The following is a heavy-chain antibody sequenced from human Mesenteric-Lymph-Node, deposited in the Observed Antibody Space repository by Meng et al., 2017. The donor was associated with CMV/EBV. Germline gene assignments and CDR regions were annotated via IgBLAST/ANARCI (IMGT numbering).Heavy chain of an antibody. CDR2: LNRSGRT. CDR3: ARGPCTSTSCYAFDM. V-gene: IGHV4-34*01. J-gene: IGHJ3*02. Sequence: YGGSFSSYYWSLIRQPPGKGLEWIGELNRSGRTTYTPSLKSRVIISVDTSKNQLSLKMTSVTAADTAVYFCARGPCTSTSCYAFDMWGQGTLVTVSS. CDR1: GGSFSSYY. D-gene: IGHD2-2*01.